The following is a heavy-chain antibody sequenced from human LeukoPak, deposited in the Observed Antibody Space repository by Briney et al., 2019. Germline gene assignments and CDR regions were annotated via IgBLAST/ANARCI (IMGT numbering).Heavy chain of an antibody. V-gene: IGHV1-58*01. D-gene: IGHD6-13*01. J-gene: IGHJ6*03. CDR3: ARAAAAGPPHYYYYYYMDV. Sequence: SVKVSCKTSGFSFSGSAVQWARQARGQGLEWLGWIIVDSGKTQSLKKLQERITLTRDMSTNTAYMELSGLTPEDTAVYYCARAAAAGPPHYYYYYYMDVWGKGTTVTVSS. CDR2: IIVDSGKT. CDR1: GFSFSGSA.